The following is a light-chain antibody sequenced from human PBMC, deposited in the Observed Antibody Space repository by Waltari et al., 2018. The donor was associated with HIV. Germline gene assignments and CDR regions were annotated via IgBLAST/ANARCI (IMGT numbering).Light chain of an antibody. CDR3: QAFGGT. Sequence: VVTQSPATLSVSPGQRVTLSCGASQSVPSHLAWYQQRSGQSPRLLIYGASTRATGVPARFSASGSGTDFTLTITSLQFEDFAVYYCQAFGGTFGPGTRV. CDR2: GAS. J-gene: IGKJ3*01. CDR1: QSVPSH. V-gene: IGKV3-15*01.